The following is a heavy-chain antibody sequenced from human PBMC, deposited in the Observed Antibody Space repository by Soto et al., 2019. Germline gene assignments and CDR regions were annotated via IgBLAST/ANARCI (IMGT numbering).Heavy chain of an antibody. CDR2: IIPIFGTA. D-gene: IGHD6-13*01. V-gene: IGHV1-69*13. J-gene: IGHJ6*02. CDR3: ARALRIAAAGTHNYYYGMDV. CDR1: GGTFSSYA. Sequence: ASVKVSCKASGGTFSSYAISWVRQAPGQGLEWMGGIIPIFGTANYAQKFQGRVTITADESTSTAYMELSSLRSEDTAVYYCARALRIAAAGTHNYYYGMDVWGQGTTVTVSS.